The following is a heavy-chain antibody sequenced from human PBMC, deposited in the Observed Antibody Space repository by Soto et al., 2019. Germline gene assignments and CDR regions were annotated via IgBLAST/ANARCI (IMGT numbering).Heavy chain of an antibody. CDR3: AYSTGWYRHDV. V-gene: IGHV4-4*02. J-gene: IGHJ3*01. CDR1: GDSISNSRW. Sequence: QVQLQESGPGLVKPSGTLSLTCAVSGDSISNSRWWTWVRQPPGKGLEWIGDIFHSGDTNYNPSLKCLVFISADKSQNQFSLTGSSVTAADTAVYYCAYSTGWYRHDVWGQGTLVTVSS. D-gene: IGHD6-19*01. CDR2: IFHSGDT.